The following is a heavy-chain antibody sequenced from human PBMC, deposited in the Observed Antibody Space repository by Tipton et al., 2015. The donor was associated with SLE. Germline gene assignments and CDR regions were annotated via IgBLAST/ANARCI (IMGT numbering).Heavy chain of an antibody. CDR3: ARDSSGRDDAFDI. Sequence: QLVQSGAEVKKPGASVKVSCKASGYTFTTYDISWVRQAPGQGLEWMGGIIPIFYTANYAQKFQGRVTITADESTSTAYMELSSLRSEDTAVYYCARDSSGRDDAFDIWGQGTMVTVSS. CDR2: IIPIFYTA. V-gene: IGHV1-69*13. D-gene: IGHD3-22*01. J-gene: IGHJ3*02. CDR1: GYTFTTYD.